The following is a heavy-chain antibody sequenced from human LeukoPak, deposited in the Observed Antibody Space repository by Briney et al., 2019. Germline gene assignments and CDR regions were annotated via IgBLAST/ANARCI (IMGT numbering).Heavy chain of an antibody. V-gene: IGHV3-7*01. Sequence: GGSLRLSCVASGFIFSNYWMSWVRQVPGKGLEWVANMKQDGREKYLVDSVKGRFTISRDNAKNSLYLQMNSLRAEDTAVYYCARDDETVGAIFDYWGQGTLVTVSS. CDR3: ARDDETVGAIFDY. D-gene: IGHD1-26*01. CDR2: MKQDGREK. J-gene: IGHJ4*02. CDR1: GFIFSNYW.